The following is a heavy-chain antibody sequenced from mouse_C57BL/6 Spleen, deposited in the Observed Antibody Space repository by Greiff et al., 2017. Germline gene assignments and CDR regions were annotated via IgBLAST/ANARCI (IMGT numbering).Heavy chain of an antibody. CDR1: GFNIKDDY. D-gene: IGHD2-3*01. CDR2: IDPENGDT. CDR3: TTPLYDGYFYAMDY. Sequence: VQLKQSGAELVRPGASVKLSCTASGFNIKDDYMHWVKQRPEQGLEWIGWIDPENGDTEYASKFQGKATITADTSSNTAYLQLSSLTSEDTAVYYCTTPLYDGYFYAMDYWGQGTSVTVSS. V-gene: IGHV14-4*01. J-gene: IGHJ4*01.